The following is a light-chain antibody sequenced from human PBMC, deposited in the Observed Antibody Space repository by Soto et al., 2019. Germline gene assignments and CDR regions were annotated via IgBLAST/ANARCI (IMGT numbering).Light chain of an antibody. Sequence: DIQMTQSPSTLSASVGDTVSITCRASQNIYTWLAWYQQKVGKVPKLLIYDASTLASGVPLRISGSGSGTDFTLTINSLQPDDSASYFCQQYYSSVYSFGQGTNLEI. CDR2: DAS. J-gene: IGKJ2*03. CDR1: QNIYTW. CDR3: QQYYSSVYS. V-gene: IGKV1-5*01.